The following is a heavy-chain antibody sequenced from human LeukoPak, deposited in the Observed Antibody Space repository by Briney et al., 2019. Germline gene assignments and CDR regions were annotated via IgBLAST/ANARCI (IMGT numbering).Heavy chain of an antibody. Sequence: GGSLRLSCAASGFTFSSYSMNWVRQAPGKGLEWVSAISGSGGSTYYADSVKGRFTISRDNSKNTLYLQMNSLRAEDTAVYYCAKVPAAKQHRPEDYWGQGTLVTVSS. CDR2: ISGSGGST. CDR3: AKVPAAKQHRPEDY. CDR1: GFTFSSYS. V-gene: IGHV3-23*01. D-gene: IGHD6-13*01. J-gene: IGHJ4*02.